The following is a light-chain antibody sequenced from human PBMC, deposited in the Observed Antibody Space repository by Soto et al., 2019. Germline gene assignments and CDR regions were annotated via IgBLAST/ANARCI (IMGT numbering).Light chain of an antibody. Sequence: EIVLTQSPGTLSLSPGERATLSCRASQSVSSSYLAWYQQKPSQAPRLLIYGASSRATGIPDRFSGSGSGTDFTLTISRLEPEDFAVYYCQQYGSSPPKVTFGPGTKVDIK. CDR2: GAS. CDR3: QQYGSSPPKVT. V-gene: IGKV3-20*01. CDR1: QSVSSSY. J-gene: IGKJ3*01.